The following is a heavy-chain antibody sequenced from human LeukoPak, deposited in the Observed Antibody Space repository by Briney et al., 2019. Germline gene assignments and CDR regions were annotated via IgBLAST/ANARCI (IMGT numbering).Heavy chain of an antibody. J-gene: IGHJ4*02. V-gene: IGHV1-18*01. CDR2: ISAYNGNT. CDR1: GYTFTSYG. Sequence: ASVKVSCKASGYTFTSYGISWVRQAPGQGLEGMGWISAYNGNTNYAQKLQGRVTMTTDTSTSTAYMALRSLRSDDTAVYYCARDAQLWPEGDYWGQGTLVTVSS. D-gene: IGHD5-18*01. CDR3: ARDAQLWPEGDY.